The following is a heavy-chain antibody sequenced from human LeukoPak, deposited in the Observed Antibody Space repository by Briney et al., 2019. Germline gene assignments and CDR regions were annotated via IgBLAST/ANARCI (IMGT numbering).Heavy chain of an antibody. CDR1: GGSISSSSYY. CDR3: ARRFDS. CDR2: VYYSGST. V-gene: IGHV4-61*05. J-gene: IGHJ4*02. Sequence: SETLSLTCTVSGGSISSSSYYWSWIRQPPGKGLEWIGYVYYSGSTNYNPSLKSRATISVDTSKNQFSLRLSSVTAADTAVYYCARRFDSWGQGTLVTVSS.